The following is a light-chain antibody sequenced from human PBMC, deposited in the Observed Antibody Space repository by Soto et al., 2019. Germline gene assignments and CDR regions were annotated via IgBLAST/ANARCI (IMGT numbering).Light chain of an antibody. CDR3: QSTDGNNMV. V-gene: IGLV6-57*02. Sequence: NFMLTQPHSVSESPGKTVTISCTGTSGSIARGYVQWYQQRPGSAPTTLIYEDDQRPAGVPDRFSGSIDSSSNSASLLISGLRTEDEADYYCQSTDGNNMVFGGGTKLTVL. J-gene: IGLJ2*01. CDR2: EDD. CDR1: SGSIARGY.